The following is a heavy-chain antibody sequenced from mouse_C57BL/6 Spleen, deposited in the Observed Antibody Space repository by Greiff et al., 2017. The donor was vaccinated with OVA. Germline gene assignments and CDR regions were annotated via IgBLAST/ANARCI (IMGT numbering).Heavy chain of an antibody. J-gene: IGHJ4*01. CDR3: ATYGSSYGYAMDY. Sequence: EVQGVESGGGLVKPGGSLKLSCAASGFTFSDYGMHWVRQAPEKGLEWVAYISSGSSTISYADTVKGRFTLSRDNAKNTLFLQMTSLRSEDTAMYYCATYGSSYGYAMDYWGQGTSVTVSS. D-gene: IGHD1-1*01. CDR1: GFTFSDYG. V-gene: IGHV5-17*01. CDR2: ISSGSSTI.